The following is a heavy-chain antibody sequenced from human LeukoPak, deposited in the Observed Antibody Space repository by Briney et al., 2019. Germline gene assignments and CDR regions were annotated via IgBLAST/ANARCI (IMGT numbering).Heavy chain of an antibody. J-gene: IGHJ4*02. V-gene: IGHV3-48*01. CDR1: GFTFSSYS. CDR2: ISSSSSTI. D-gene: IGHD4-11*01. Sequence: PGGSLRLSCAASGFTFSSYSMNWVRQAPGKGLEWVSCISSSSSTIYYADSVKGRFTISRDNAKNSLYLQMNSLRAEDTAVYYCARLAGVHDYSNYGQFDYWGQGTLVTVSS. CDR3: ARLAGVHDYSNYGQFDY.